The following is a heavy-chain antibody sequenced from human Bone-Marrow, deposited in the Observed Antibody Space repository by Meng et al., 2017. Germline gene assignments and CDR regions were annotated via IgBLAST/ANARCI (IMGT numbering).Heavy chain of an antibody. V-gene: IGHV3-9*01. CDR2: ISWNSGSI. Sequence: GGSLRLSCAASGFTFDDYAMHWVRQAPGKGLEWVSGISWNSGSIGYADSVKGRFTISRDNAKNSLYLQMNSLRAEDTALYYCAKDIRVARDRRYGMDVWGQGTTVTVSS. CDR1: GFTFDDYA. D-gene: IGHD2-15*01. CDR3: AKDIRVARDRRYGMDV. J-gene: IGHJ6*02.